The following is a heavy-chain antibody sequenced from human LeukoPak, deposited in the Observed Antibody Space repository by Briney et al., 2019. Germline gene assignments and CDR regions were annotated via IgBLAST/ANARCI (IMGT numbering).Heavy chain of an antibody. CDR3: ARSRFGPS. Sequence: KASETLSLTCAVYGGSFSGYYWSWIRQPPGKGLEWIGEINHSGSTNYNPSLKSRVTISVDTSKNQFSLKLSSVTAADTAVYYCARSRFGPSWGQGTLVTVSS. CDR1: GGSFSGYY. J-gene: IGHJ4*02. CDR2: INHSGST. D-gene: IGHD3-10*01. V-gene: IGHV4-34*01.